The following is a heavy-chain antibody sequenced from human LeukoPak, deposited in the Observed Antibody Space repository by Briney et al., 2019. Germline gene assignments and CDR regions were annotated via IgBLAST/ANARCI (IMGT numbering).Heavy chain of an antibody. D-gene: IGHD3-22*01. J-gene: IGHJ4*02. Sequence: GGSLRLSCAASGFTFSSYAMSWVRQAPGKGLEWASAFSGSGGSTLYADSVKGRCTISRDNSKNTLYLQMNSLRAEDTAVYYCAKDGPYDDSSGYYGRPGFDYWGQGTLVTVSS. CDR2: FSGSGGST. V-gene: IGHV3-23*01. CDR1: GFTFSSYA. CDR3: AKDGPYDDSSGYYGRPGFDY.